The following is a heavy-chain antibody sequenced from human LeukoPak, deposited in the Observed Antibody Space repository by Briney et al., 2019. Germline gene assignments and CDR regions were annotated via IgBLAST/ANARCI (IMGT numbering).Heavy chain of an antibody. CDR2: ISGSGGST. D-gene: IGHD2-15*01. J-gene: IGHJ6*02. V-gene: IGHV3-23*01. CDR3: AKLGDVVVVVAASHDSGMDV. Sequence: GGSLRLSCAASGFTFSSYAMSWVRQAPGKGLEWVSAISGSGGSTYYADSVKGRFTISRDNSKNTLYLQMNSLRAVDTAVYYCAKLGDVVVVVAASHDSGMDVWGQGTTVTVSS. CDR1: GFTFSSYA.